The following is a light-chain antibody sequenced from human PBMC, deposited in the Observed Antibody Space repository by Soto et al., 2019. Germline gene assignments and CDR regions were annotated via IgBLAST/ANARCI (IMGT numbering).Light chain of an antibody. CDR3: QKYNSVPRT. J-gene: IGKJ3*01. Sequence: DIQMTQSPSSLSASVEDRVTLTCRASEGSSHYLAWYQQKPGKVPKLLIYAASTLQSGVPSRFSGSGSGTEFTLTTNSLQPEDVAIYYCQKYNSVPRTFGPGTKVDIK. CDR1: EGSSHY. V-gene: IGKV1-27*01. CDR2: AAS.